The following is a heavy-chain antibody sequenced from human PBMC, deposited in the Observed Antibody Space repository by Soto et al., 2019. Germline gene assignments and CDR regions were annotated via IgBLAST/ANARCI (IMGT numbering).Heavy chain of an antibody. CDR1: GFTFDDYA. CDR2: ISWNSGDI. J-gene: IGHJ6*03. CDR3: AKGNFAYYYYYMDV. Sequence: ESGGGLVHPGRSLRLSYAASGFTFDDYAMHWVRQAPGKGLEWVSSISWNSGDIGYADSVKGRFTISRDNAKNSLYLQMNSLRAEDTALYYCAKGNFAYYYYYMDVWGKGTTVTVSS. V-gene: IGHV3-9*01.